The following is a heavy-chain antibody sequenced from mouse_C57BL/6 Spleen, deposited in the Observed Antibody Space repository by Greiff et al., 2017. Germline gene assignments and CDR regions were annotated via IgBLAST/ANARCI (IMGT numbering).Heavy chain of an antibody. D-gene: IGHD2-4*01. J-gene: IGHJ4*01. CDR2: IYPGGGYT. V-gene: IGHV1-63*01. Sequence: QVQLQQSGAELVRPGTSVKMSCKASGYTFTNYWIGWAKQRPGHGLEWVGDIYPGGGYTNYNEKFKGKATLTADKSSSTAYMQFSSLTSEDSAIYYCARSDYDGDYYAMDYWGQGTSVTVSS. CDR3: ARSDYDGDYYAMDY. CDR1: GYTFTNYW.